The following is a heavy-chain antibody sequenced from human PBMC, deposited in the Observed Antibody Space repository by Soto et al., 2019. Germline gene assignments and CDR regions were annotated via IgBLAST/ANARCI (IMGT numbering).Heavy chain of an antibody. CDR3: ARSVAGYYYGMDV. V-gene: IGHV4-34*01. CDR1: GGSFSGYY. D-gene: IGHD6-19*01. Sequence: PSETLSLTCAVYGGSFSGYYWSWIRQPPGKGLEWIGEINHSGSTNYNPSLKSRVTISVDTSKNQFSLKLSSVTAADTAVYYCARSVAGYYYGMDVWGQGTTVTVSS. J-gene: IGHJ6*02. CDR2: INHSGST.